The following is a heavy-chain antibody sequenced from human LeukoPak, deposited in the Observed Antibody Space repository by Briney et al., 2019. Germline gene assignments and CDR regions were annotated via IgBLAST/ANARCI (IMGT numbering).Heavy chain of an antibody. CDR2: INPKSGVT. CDR3: ARALRYDDSSGYYAY. V-gene: IGHV1-2*02. CDR1: GHTFTGHY. J-gene: IGHJ4*01. D-gene: IGHD3-22*01. Sequence: GASVKVSCKASGHTFTGHYMHWVRQGPGQGPEWMGWINPKSGVTNYAQTFQGRVTMTRDTSISIVYMELSRLTLDDTAVYYCARALRYDDSSGYYAYWGQGTLVTVSS.